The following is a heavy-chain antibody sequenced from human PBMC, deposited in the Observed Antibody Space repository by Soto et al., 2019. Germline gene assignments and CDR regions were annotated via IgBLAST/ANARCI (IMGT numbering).Heavy chain of an antibody. CDR1: GFTFSSYA. CDR3: ARVSSSSWYVNYYGMDV. Sequence: PGGSLRLSXAASGFTFSSYAMHWVRQAPGKGLEWVAVISYDGSNKYYADSVKGRFTISRDNSKNTLYLQMNSLRAEDTAVYYCARVSSSSWYVNYYGMDVWGQGTTVTVSS. V-gene: IGHV3-30-3*01. CDR2: ISYDGSNK. J-gene: IGHJ6*02. D-gene: IGHD6-13*01.